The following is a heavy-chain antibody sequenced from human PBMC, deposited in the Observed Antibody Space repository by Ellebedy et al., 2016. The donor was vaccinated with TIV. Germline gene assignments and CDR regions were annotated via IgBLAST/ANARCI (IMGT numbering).Heavy chain of an antibody. Sequence: ASVKVSCKASGYTFTSYGISWVRQAPGQGLEWMGWISAYNGNTNYAQKLQGRVTMTTDTSTSTAYMELRSLRSDDTAVYYCARLPLTRLRFLEWSLDYYGMDVWGQGTTVTVSS. CDR2: ISAYNGNT. CDR3: ARLPLTRLRFLEWSLDYYGMDV. CDR1: GYTFTSYG. D-gene: IGHD3-3*01. V-gene: IGHV1-18*01. J-gene: IGHJ6*02.